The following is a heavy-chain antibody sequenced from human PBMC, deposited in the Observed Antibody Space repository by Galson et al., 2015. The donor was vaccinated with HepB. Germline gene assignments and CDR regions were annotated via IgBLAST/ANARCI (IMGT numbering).Heavy chain of an antibody. D-gene: IGHD2-2*01. Sequence: SLRLSCAVSGFTFSSYGMHWVRQAPGKGLEWVALISYNGYDKYYGDSVKGRFTISRDDSKNTLYLQMNSLRPEDTAMFYCAKDRAGYCSDNSCYGSLNYWGQGTLSPSPQ. CDR2: ISYNGYDK. J-gene: IGHJ4*02. CDR1: GFTFSSYG. CDR3: AKDRAGYCSDNSCYGSLNY. V-gene: IGHV3-30*18.